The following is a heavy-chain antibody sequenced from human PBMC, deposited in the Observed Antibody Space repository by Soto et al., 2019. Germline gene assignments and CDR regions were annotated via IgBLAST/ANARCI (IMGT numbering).Heavy chain of an antibody. V-gene: IGHV1-18*01. CDR3: VGHSGYDSGGPFDN. CDR1: GYTFTSYG. J-gene: IGHJ4*02. CDR2: ISAYHGNT. Sequence: QVQLVQSGAEVKKPGASVKVSCKASGYTFTSYGISWVRQDPGQGLEWMGWISAYHGNTNYAQKLQGRVTMTTDTSTSTAYIELRSLRSDDTAVYYCVGHSGYDSGGPFDNWGQGNLVTVSS. D-gene: IGHD5-12*01.